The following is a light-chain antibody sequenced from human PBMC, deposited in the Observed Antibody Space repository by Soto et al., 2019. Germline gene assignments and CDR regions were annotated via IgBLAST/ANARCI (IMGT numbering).Light chain of an antibody. Sequence: AIQMTQSPSSLSASVGDRVTITCRASQGIRNDVAWYQQKPGKAPNLLIYAAISLQSGVPSRFSGSGSGTDFTLTIYSLQPEDFATYYCLQDYNYPLTFGGGTKVEI. CDR1: QGIRND. J-gene: IGKJ4*01. V-gene: IGKV1-6*01. CDR2: AAI. CDR3: LQDYNYPLT.